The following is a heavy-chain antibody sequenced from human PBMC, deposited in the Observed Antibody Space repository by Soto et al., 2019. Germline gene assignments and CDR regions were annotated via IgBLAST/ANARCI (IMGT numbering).Heavy chain of an antibody. J-gene: IGHJ4*02. D-gene: IGHD2-15*01. Sequence: ASVKVSCKASGYTFTGYYLHWVRQAPGQGLEWMGWINPDSGGTDYAQKFQGWVTMTRDTSISTAYMELSRLRSDDTAVYYCARDDNCSGGSCYFYWGQGTLVTVPQ. V-gene: IGHV1-2*04. CDR1: GYTFTGYY. CDR3: ARDDNCSGGSCYFY. CDR2: INPDSGGT.